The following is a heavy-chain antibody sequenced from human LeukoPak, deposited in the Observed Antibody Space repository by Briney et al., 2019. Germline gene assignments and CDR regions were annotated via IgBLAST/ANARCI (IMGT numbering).Heavy chain of an antibody. CDR1: GGSISSGGYS. V-gene: IGHV4-30-2*01. CDR3: ARAPVSYGMDV. D-gene: IGHD1-14*01. J-gene: IGHJ6*02. CDR2: IYHSGST. Sequence: SETLSLTCTVSGGSISSGGYSWSWIRQPPGKGLEWIGYIYHSGSTYHNPSLKSRVTISVDRSKNQFSLKLSSVTAADTAVYYCARAPVSYGMDVWGQGTTVTVSS.